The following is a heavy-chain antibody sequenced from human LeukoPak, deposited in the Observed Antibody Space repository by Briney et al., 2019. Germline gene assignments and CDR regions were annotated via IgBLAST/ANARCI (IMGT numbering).Heavy chain of an antibody. J-gene: IGHJ4*02. Sequence: GGSLRPSCTVAGFTVSSNSISWVRQAPGKGLEWVSFIYSYNTQYTVSVKGRFTISRDNSKNQLYLQMNSLRAEDTAVYYCARRAGAYSPPYDYWGQGPLVTVSS. D-gene: IGHD4/OR15-4a*01. V-gene: IGHV3-53*01. CDR2: IYSYNT. CDR1: GFTVSSNS. CDR3: ARRAGAYSPPYDY.